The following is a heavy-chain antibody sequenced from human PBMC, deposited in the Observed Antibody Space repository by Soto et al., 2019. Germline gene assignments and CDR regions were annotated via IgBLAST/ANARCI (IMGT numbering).Heavy chain of an antibody. D-gene: IGHD5-18*01. V-gene: IGHV4-31*03. CDR1: GGSIRSGGYY. J-gene: IGHJ6*02. CDR3: ARDRLMATAGTASHCFGLYX. Sequence: PSETLSLTCTVSGGSIRSGGYYWSWVRQGPSRGLELIGNIYYSGSTYYNPSLKSRLTISVETSKNKFSLNLSSVTAADTAFYYCARDRLMATAGTASHCFGLYXWGQGTTFTVS. CDR2: IYYSGST.